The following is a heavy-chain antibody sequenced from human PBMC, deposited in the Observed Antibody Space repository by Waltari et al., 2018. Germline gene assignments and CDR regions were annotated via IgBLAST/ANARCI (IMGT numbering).Heavy chain of an antibody. Sequence: EVQLVESGGGLVQPGGSLRLSCAASGLPFSNRWMTWIRQPLGRGLEWVANIKHDGSETYYMDSVKGRFTVSRDNAKNSLHLQMNSLRAEDTGVYYCTRDLSVLRYWGQGVLVTVSS. J-gene: IGHJ4*02. CDR1: GLPFSNRW. V-gene: IGHV3-7*01. D-gene: IGHD3-16*01. CDR2: IKHDGSET. CDR3: TRDLSVLRY.